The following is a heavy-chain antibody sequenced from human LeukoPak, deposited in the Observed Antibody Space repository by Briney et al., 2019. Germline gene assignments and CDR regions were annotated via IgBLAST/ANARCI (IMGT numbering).Heavy chain of an antibody. V-gene: IGHV4-39*01. D-gene: IGHD1-26*01. Sequence: PSETLFLTCTVSGDSISSSSYYWGWIRQPPGKGLEWIGSIYYSGSTYYNPSLKSRVTISVDTSKNQFSLKLSSVTAADTAVYYCARIVGASDYWGQGTLVTVSS. CDR3: ARIVGASDY. CDR2: IYYSGST. J-gene: IGHJ4*02. CDR1: GDSISSSSYY.